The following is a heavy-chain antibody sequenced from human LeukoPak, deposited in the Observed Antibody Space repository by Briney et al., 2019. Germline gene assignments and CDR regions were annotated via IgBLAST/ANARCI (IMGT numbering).Heavy chain of an antibody. Sequence: SETLSLTCAVYGGSFSGDFLSWIRQPPGKGLEWLGEINYSGNTNYNPSLKSRVTISVDTSKNQVSLNLTSVTAADTAVYYCARGRIGAGHWGQGTLVTASS. V-gene: IGHV4-34*01. D-gene: IGHD2/OR15-2a*01. J-gene: IGHJ4*02. CDR2: INYSGNT. CDR1: GGSFSGDF. CDR3: ARGRIGAGH.